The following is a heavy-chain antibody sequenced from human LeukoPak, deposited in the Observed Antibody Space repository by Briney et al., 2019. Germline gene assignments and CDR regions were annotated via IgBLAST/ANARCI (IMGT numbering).Heavy chain of an antibody. CDR2: INPNSDGT. J-gene: IGHJ4*02. CDR1: EYSFTAYF. CDR3: ARVSRFFDWLPPFVY. V-gene: IGHV1-2*02. D-gene: IGHD3-9*01. Sequence: GASVKVSCKASEYSFTAYFVHWVRQAPGQGLEWMGWINPNSDGTNYAQNFQGRVTMTADPSISTAYMELSRLSSDDTAVYYCARVSRFFDWLPPFVYWGQGTLVTVSS.